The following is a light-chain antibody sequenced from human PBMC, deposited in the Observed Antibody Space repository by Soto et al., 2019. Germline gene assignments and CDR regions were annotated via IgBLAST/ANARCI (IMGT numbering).Light chain of an antibody. V-gene: IGKV3-15*01. CDR3: QQGHNRPLT. CDR1: QGISSE. CDR2: GAS. Sequence: EIVMTQSPATLSLSPGERAALSCRASQGISSELAWYQQKPGQPPRLLIYGASTRATGVPARFTGSGSGSDFTLTISGLQSEDFAVYYCQQGHNRPLTFGQGNRLQI. J-gene: IGKJ2*01.